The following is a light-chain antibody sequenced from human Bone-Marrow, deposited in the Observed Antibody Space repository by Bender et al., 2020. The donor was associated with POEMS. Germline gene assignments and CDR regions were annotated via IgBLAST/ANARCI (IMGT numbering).Light chain of an antibody. J-gene: IGLJ2*01. CDR1: GSDIGGYNY. Sequence: GTGSDIGGYNYVSWYLHHPGKAPKLVIFDVTKRPSGVPDRFSGSKSGNTASLTISGLQAEDEADYFCCSYAGNYNFVFGGATKVTVL. V-gene: IGLV2-11*01. CDR3: CSYAGNYNFV. CDR2: DVT.